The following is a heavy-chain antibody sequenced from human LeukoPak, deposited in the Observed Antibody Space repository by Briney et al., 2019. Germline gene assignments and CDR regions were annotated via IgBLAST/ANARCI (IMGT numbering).Heavy chain of an antibody. CDR1: GGSFSGYY. CDR3: ARDVSVAGLDY. Sequence: SETLSLTCTVYGGSFSGYYWSWIRQPPGKGLEWIGEINHSGSTNYNPSLKSRVTISVDTSKNQFSLKLSSVTAADTAVYHCARDVSVAGLDYWGQGTLVTVSS. J-gene: IGHJ4*02. D-gene: IGHD6-19*01. V-gene: IGHV4-34*01. CDR2: INHSGST.